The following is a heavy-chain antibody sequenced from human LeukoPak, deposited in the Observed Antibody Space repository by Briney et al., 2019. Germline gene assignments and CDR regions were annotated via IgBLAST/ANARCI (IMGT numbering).Heavy chain of an antibody. CDR1: GFTFSTCG. V-gene: IGHV3-23*01. Sequence: GGSLRLSCAASGFTFSTCGMSWVRQAPGKGLEWVSAISGSGGSATYADSVKGRFTISRDNSKNTLYLQLNSLRAEDTALYYCVKARGGSGWYFEYWGQGTLVTVSS. CDR3: VKARGGSGWYFEY. D-gene: IGHD6-19*01. J-gene: IGHJ4*02. CDR2: ISGSGGSA.